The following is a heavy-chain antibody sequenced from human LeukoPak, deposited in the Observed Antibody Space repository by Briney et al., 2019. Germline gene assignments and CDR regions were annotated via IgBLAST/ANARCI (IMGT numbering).Heavy chain of an antibody. CDR1: GGSISSYY. V-gene: IGHV4-4*07. D-gene: IGHD3-10*01. CDR3: ARAPREGYGSGPSVWFDP. J-gene: IGHJ5*02. Sequence: SETLSLTCTVSGGSISSYYWSWIRQPAGKGLEWIGRIYTSGSTNYNPSLKGRVTMSVDTSKNQFSLKLSSVTAADTAVYYCARAPREGYGSGPSVWFDPWGQGTLVTVSS. CDR2: IYTSGST.